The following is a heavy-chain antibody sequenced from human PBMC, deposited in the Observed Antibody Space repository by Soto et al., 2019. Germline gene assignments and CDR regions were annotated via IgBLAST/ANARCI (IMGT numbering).Heavy chain of an antibody. D-gene: IGHD2-2*01. CDR2: ISAYNGNT. Sequence: ASVKVSCKASGYTFTSYGISWVRQAPGQGLEWMGWISAYNGNTNYAQKLQGRVTMTTDTSTSTAYMELRSLRSDDTAVYYCASSTPLTDDIVVVPAAMVYGAFDIWGQGTMVTVSS. J-gene: IGHJ3*02. CDR1: GYTFTSYG. CDR3: ASSTPLTDDIVVVPAAMVYGAFDI. V-gene: IGHV1-18*01.